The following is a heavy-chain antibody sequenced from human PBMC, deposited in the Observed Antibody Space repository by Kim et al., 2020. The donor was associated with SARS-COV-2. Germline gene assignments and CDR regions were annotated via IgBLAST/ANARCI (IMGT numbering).Heavy chain of an antibody. J-gene: IGHJ4*02. D-gene: IGHD3-10*01. CDR1: GGSISSGGYY. Sequence: SETLSLTCTVSGGSISSGGYYWSWIRQHPGKGLEWIGYIYYSGSTYYNPSLKSRVTISVDTSKNQFSLKLSSVTAADTAVYYCARQRGDGYNLDYWGQGTLVTVSS. CDR3: ARQRGDGYNLDY. V-gene: IGHV4-31*03. CDR2: IYYSGST.